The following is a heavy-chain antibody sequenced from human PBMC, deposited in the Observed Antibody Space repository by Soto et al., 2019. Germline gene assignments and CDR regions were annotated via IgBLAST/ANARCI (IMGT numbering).Heavy chain of an antibody. CDR2: IKSKSEGGTT. CDR1: KFTFSNAW. Sequence: EVQLVESGGGLVKPGGSLRLSCTASKFTFSNAWMSWVRQAPGKGLEWVGRIKSKSEGGTTDYAAPVKGRFTISRDDSKNTLYLQINSLKTEDTAVYYCTVDRWELPSSWGQGTLVTVSS. J-gene: IGHJ5*02. CDR3: TVDRWELPSS. D-gene: IGHD1-26*01. V-gene: IGHV3-15*01.